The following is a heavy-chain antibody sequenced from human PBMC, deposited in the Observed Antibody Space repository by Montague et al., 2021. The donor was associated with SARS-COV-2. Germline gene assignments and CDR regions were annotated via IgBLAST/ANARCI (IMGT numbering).Heavy chain of an antibody. Sequence: TLSLTCTVSGGSISSGNYYWSWIRQPAGKGLEWIGHIYTSGSTNSNPSLQSRVTISVHTSNNQFSLKLSSVTAADTAVYYCARESGSPTYYFYYGVDVWGQGTTVTVSS. D-gene: IGHD1-26*01. CDR2: IYTSGST. J-gene: IGHJ6*02. CDR3: ARESGSPTYYFYYGVDV. V-gene: IGHV4-61*09. CDR1: GGSISSGNYY.